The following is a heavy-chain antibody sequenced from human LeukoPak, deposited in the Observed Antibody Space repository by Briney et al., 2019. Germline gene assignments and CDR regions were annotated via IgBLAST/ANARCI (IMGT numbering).Heavy chain of an antibody. J-gene: IGHJ4*02. D-gene: IGHD6-13*01. CDR2: IYTSGST. V-gene: IGHV4-61*02. CDR3: ARDRPGGSSLDY. CDR1: GGSISSGSYY. Sequence: SQTLSLTCTVSGGSISSGSYYWSWIRQPAGKGLEWIGRIYTSGSTNYNPSLKSRVTMSVDTSKNQFSLKLSSVTAADTAVYYCARDRPGGSSLDYWGQGTLVTVSS.